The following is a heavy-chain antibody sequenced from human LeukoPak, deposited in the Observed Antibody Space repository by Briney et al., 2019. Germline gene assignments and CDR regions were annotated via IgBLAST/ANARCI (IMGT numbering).Heavy chain of an antibody. CDR3: ARGAEYSSGWVSDY. CDR2: IYSGGST. CDR1: GFTFSSNY. V-gene: IGHV3-53*01. J-gene: IGHJ4*02. Sequence: GGSLRLSCAASGFTFSSNYMSWVRQAPGKGLEWVSDIYSGGSTYYTASAKCRITISRDNPKNTLYLQMNSLRAEETAVYYCARGAEYSSGWVSDYWGEGTLVTVSS. D-gene: IGHD6-19*01.